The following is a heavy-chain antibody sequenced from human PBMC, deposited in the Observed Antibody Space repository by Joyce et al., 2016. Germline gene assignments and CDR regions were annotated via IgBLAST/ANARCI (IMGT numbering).Heavy chain of an antibody. CDR3: AKILTATYSSGWFLDY. V-gene: IGHV3-30*18. Sequence: QVQLVESGGGVVQPGRSLRLSCAASGLTLSNYGVHWVRQAPGKGLEWVAVISYAGIYKYYADSVKRRFTISRDNSKNTVFLEMNSLRAEDTAVYYCAKILTATYSSGWFLDYWGQGTLVTVSS. D-gene: IGHD6-25*01. CDR1: GLTLSNYG. CDR2: ISYAGIYK. J-gene: IGHJ4*02.